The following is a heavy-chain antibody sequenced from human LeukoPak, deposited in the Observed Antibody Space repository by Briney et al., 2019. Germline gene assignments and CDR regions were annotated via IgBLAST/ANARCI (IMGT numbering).Heavy chain of an antibody. J-gene: IGHJ5*02. Sequence: ASVKVSCKASGGTFSSYAISWVRQAPGQGLEWMGGIIPIFGTANYAQKFRGRVTITADESTSTAYMELSSLRSEDAAVYYCARVDLGYCSSTSCYERWFDPWGQGTLVTVSS. V-gene: IGHV1-69*13. CDR1: GGTFSSYA. D-gene: IGHD2-2*01. CDR2: IIPIFGTA. CDR3: ARVDLGYCSSTSCYERWFDP.